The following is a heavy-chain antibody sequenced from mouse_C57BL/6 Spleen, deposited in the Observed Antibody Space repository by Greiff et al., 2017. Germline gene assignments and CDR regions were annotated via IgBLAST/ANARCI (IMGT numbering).Heavy chain of an antibody. V-gene: IGHV1-66*01. CDR3: ARWDGFDY. Sequence: QVHVKQSGPELVKPGASVKISCKASGYSFTSYYIHWVKQRPGQGLEWIGWIYPGSGNTKYNEKFKGKATLTADTSSSTAYMQLSSLTSEDSAVYYCARWDGFDYWGQGTTLTVSS. CDR2: IYPGSGNT. D-gene: IGHD4-1*01. CDR1: GYSFTSYY. J-gene: IGHJ2*01.